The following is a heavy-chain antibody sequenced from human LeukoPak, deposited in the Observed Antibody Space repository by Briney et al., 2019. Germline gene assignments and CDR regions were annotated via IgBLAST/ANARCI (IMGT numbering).Heavy chain of an antibody. V-gene: IGHV4-39*01. J-gene: IGHJ5*02. CDR2: IYYSGST. D-gene: IGHD6-13*01. CDR3: ARHARGVAAAGRGFDP. CDR1: GGSISSSSYY. Sequence: SETLSLTCTVSGGSISSSSYYWGWIRQPPGKGLEWIGSIYYSGSTYYNLSLKSRVTISVDTSKNQFSLKLSSVTAADTAVYYCARHARGVAAAGRGFDPWGQGTLVTVSS.